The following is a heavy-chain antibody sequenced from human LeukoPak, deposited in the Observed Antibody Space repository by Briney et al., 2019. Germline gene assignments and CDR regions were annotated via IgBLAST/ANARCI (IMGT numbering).Heavy chain of an antibody. D-gene: IGHD1-26*01. J-gene: IGHJ3*02. CDR2: ISYDGSNK. Sequence: PGRSLRLSCAASGFTFSSYAMHWVRQAPGKGLEWVAVISYDGSNKYYADSVKGRFTISRDNSKNTLYLQMNSLRAEDTAVYYCASRGATDDFDIWGQGTMVTVSS. CDR3: ASRGATDDFDI. CDR1: GFTFSSYA. V-gene: IGHV3-30-3*01.